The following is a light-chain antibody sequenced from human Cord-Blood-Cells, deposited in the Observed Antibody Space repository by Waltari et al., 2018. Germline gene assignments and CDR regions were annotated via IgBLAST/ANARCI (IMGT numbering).Light chain of an antibody. Sequence: DIVMTQSPDSLAVSLGARATINCKPSQSVLYSSNNKNYLAWYQQKPGQPPKLLIYWASTRESGVPDRFSGRGSGTDFTLTISSLQAEDVAVYCCQQYYSTPWTFGQGTKVEIK. CDR1: QSVLYSSNNKNY. V-gene: IGKV4-1*01. CDR3: QQYYSTPWT. CDR2: WAS. J-gene: IGKJ1*01.